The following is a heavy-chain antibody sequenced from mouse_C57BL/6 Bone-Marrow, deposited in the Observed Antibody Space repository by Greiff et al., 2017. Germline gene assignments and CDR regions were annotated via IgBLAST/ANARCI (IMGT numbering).Heavy chain of an antibody. CDR3: ARGIDYYGPYWYFDV. V-gene: IGHV15-2*01. Sequence: QVQLQQSGSELRSPGSSVKLSCKDFDSEVFPIAYMSWVRQKPGHGFEWIGGILPSIGRTIYGEKFEDKATLDADTLSNTAYLELNSLTSEDSAIDYCARGIDYYGPYWYFDVWGTGTTVTVSS. CDR2: ILPSIGRT. CDR1: DSEVFPIAY. J-gene: IGHJ1*03. D-gene: IGHD1-1*01.